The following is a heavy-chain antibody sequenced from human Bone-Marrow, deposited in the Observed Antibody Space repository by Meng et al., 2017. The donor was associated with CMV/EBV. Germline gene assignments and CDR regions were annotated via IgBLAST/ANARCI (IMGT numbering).Heavy chain of an antibody. V-gene: IGHV1-69*10. J-gene: IGHJ6*02. CDR3: ARSFSSTSFIYYYYYGMDV. D-gene: IGHD2-2*01. CDR1: GGTFSSYA. CDR2: IIPILGIV. Sequence: SVKVSCKASGGTFSSYAISWVRQAPGQGLEWMGGIIPILGIVNYAQKFQGRVTITEDKSTSTAYMELSSLRSEDTAVYYCARSFSSTSFIYYYYYGMDVWGQGTTVTVSS.